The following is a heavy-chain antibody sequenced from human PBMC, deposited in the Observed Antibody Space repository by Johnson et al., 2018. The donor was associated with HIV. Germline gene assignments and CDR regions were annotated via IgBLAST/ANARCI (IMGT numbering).Heavy chain of an antibody. CDR3: ASNPRWTYDGFDI. Sequence: VQLVESGGGVVQPGRSLRLSCAASGFTFSSYGMHWVRQAPGKGLEWVAVISYDGSNKYYADSVKGRFTISRDNSKNTLYLQMNSLRAEDTAVYYCASNPRWTYDGFDIWGQGTMVTVSS. V-gene: IGHV3-30*19. CDR1: GFTFSSYG. D-gene: IGHD3/OR15-3a*01. J-gene: IGHJ3*02. CDR2: ISYDGSNK.